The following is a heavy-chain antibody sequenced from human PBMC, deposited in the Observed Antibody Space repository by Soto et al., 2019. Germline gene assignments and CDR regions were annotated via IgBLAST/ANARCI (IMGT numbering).Heavy chain of an antibody. V-gene: IGHV4-59*01. CDR2: IYYNGYT. Sequence: SETLSLTCTVSGGSISSYYWSWIRQPPGKGLEWIAYIYYNGYTSYNPSLKSRVTISMDTSKNQFSLKLSSVTAADTAVYYCARVGPSYCSGSSRYPEGVWIDYWGQGTLVTVSS. D-gene: IGHD2-15*01. CDR1: GGSISSYY. J-gene: IGHJ4*02. CDR3: ARVGPSYCSGSSRYPEGVWIDY.